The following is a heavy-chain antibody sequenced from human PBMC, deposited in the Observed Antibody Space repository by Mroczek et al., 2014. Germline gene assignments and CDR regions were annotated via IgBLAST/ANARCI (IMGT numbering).Heavy chain of an antibody. J-gene: IGHJ4*02. V-gene: IGHV3-15*01. CDR1: GFTFNNAW. CDR2: IKSNTDGGTT. CDR3: STHTVTR. D-gene: IGHD4-17*01. Sequence: VQLVQSGGGLVKPGGSLRLSCAASGFTFNNAWMSWVRQAPGKGLEWVGRIKSNTDGGTTDYAAPAKGRFTISRDDSKNXLYLQMNSLKTEDTAVYYCSTHTVTRWGQGTLVTVSS.